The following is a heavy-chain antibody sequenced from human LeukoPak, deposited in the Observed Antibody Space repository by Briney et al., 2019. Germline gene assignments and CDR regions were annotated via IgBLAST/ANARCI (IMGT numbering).Heavy chain of an antibody. D-gene: IGHD3-10*01. V-gene: IGHV3-23*01. J-gene: IGHJ5*02. Sequence: PGGSLRLSRAASGLTFCNSAMSWVRRAPGKGLEWVSTISGFGGETFYADSVKGRFSLSRDNSKHTLSLQMNSLRAEDTAVYYCVKGGHYSFFDPWGQGTLVTVSS. CDR2: ISGFGGET. CDR1: GLTFCNSA. CDR3: VKGGHYSFFDP.